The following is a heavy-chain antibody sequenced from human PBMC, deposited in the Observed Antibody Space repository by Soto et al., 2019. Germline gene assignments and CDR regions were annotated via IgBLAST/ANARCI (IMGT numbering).Heavy chain of an antibody. Sequence: PGGSLRLSCAASGFSFSTYNMNWVRQTPGKGLEWVSSITSSGSSIYYADSVKGRFTVSRDNAKNSLYLQMNSLRAEDTAVYYCAKQALGPTVFDSWGQGTLVTVSS. J-gene: IGHJ4*02. CDR3: AKQALGPTVFDS. D-gene: IGHD1-26*01. V-gene: IGHV3-21*01. CDR1: GFSFSTYN. CDR2: ITSSGSSI.